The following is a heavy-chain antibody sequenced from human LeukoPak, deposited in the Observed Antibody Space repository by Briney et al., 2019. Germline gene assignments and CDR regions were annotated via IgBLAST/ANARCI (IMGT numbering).Heavy chain of an antibody. V-gene: IGHV4-39*07. J-gene: IGHJ4*02. Sequence: KSSETLSLTCTVSGGSISSSSYYWGWIRQPPGKGLEWIGSIYYSGSTYYNPSLKSRVTISVDTSKNQFSLKLSSVTAADTAVYYCARVITFGGVILYWGQGTLVTVSS. CDR3: ARVITFGGVILY. CDR2: IYYSGST. CDR1: GGSISSSSYY. D-gene: IGHD3-16*02.